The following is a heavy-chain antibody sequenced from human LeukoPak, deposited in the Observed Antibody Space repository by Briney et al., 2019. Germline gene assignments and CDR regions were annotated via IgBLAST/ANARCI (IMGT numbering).Heavy chain of an antibody. CDR1: GFTFSTYG. Sequence: GGSLRLSCAASGFTFSTYGMSWVRQAPGKGLEWVAIIGGSGETTIYGDSVKGRLTISRDNSKNTVYLQMNSLRVEDTAVYYCSKGAPVGGTRDFDYWGQGTLVTVSS. CDR3: SKGAPVGGTRDFDY. D-gene: IGHD1-26*01. CDR2: IGGSGETT. V-gene: IGHV3-23*01. J-gene: IGHJ4*02.